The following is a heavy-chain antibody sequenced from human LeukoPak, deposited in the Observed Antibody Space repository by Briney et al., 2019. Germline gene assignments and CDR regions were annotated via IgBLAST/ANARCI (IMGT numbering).Heavy chain of an antibody. CDR2: ISWNSGNI. D-gene: IGHD1-26*01. J-gene: IGHJ4*02. CDR1: GFTFGDYA. CDR3: AKDIGSRNSGIFDY. Sequence: PGGSLRLSCVASGFTFGDYAMYWVRQAPGKGLEWVSGISWNSGNIDYADSVKGRFTISRDNAKSSLYLQMNSLRTEDTALYYCAKDIGSRNSGIFDYWGQGTLVTVSS. V-gene: IGHV3-9*01.